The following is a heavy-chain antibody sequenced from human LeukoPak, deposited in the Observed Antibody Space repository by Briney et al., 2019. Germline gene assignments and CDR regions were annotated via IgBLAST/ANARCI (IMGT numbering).Heavy chain of an antibody. CDR2: IYTSGST. D-gene: IGHD5-12*01. J-gene: IGHJ3*02. CDR1: GGSISSGSYY. CDR3: AREGGYSGSEHAFDI. Sequence: PSETLSLTCTASGGSISSGSYYWSWIRQPAGKGLEWIGRIYTSGSTNYNPSLKSRVTISVDTSKNQFSLKLSSVTAADTAVYYCAREGGYSGSEHAFDIWGQGTMVTVSS. V-gene: IGHV4-61*02.